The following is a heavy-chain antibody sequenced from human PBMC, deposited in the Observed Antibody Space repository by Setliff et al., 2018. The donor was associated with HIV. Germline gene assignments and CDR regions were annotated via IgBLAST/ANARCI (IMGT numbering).Heavy chain of an antibody. J-gene: IGHJ6*02. V-gene: IGHV4-38-2*01. Sequence: PSETLSLTCAVSGYSISSGCYWGWIRQPPGKGLEWIGSMYHTGSTYYSPSLNSRFTISVDTSKNQFSLKLRSVTAADTAVYYCARRKGGYGLDVWGQGTTVTVSS. CDR2: MYHTGST. D-gene: IGHD3-16*01. CDR1: GYSISSGCY. CDR3: ARRKGGYGLDV.